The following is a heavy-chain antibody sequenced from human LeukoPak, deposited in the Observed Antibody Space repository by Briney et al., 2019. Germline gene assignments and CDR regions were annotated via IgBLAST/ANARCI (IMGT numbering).Heavy chain of an antibody. CDR3: ARHAVVDAYPRYFQH. Sequence: PSETLSLTCTVSGDSISNKICYWGWIRQPPGKGLEWIGSLSSSGSVYYNPSLKSRVTVSIETSKNQFSLRLTSVIAADTAIYYCARHAVVDAYPRYFQHWGQGTLITVSS. CDR1: GDSISNKICY. J-gene: IGHJ1*01. D-gene: IGHD5-12*01. CDR2: LSSSGSV. V-gene: IGHV4-39*01.